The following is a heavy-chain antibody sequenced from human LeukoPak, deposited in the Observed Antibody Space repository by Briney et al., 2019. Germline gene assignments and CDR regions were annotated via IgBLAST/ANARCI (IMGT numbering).Heavy chain of an antibody. CDR2: IIPIFGTA. V-gene: IGHV1-69*13. CDR3: ASGDVSYYDFSYTAFDI. Sequence: SVKVSCKASGGTFSSYAISWVRQAPGQGLEWMGGIIPIFGTAYYAQKFQGRVTITADESTSTAYMELSSLRSEDTAVYYCASGDVSYYDFSYTAFDIWGQGTMVTVSS. D-gene: IGHD3-3*01. J-gene: IGHJ3*02. CDR1: GGTFSSYA.